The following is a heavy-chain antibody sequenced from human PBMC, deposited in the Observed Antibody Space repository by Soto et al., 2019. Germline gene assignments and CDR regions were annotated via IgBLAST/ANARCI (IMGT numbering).Heavy chain of an antibody. D-gene: IGHD6-19*01. V-gene: IGHV4-4*02. CDR2: IHHSGST. CDR3: ARSFGRYALDH. J-gene: IGHJ4*02. Sequence: QMQLQESGPGLVKPSETLSLTCAVSSASIITEQRWTWVRQPPGKGLEWIGEIHHSGSTNNNPSLRSRVTMSVDKSTNQFSLNLNSVTAADTALYYCARSFGRYALDHLGQGTLVIVSS. CDR1: SASIITEQR.